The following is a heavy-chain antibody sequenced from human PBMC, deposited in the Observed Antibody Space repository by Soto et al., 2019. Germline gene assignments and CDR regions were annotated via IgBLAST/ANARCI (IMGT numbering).Heavy chain of an antibody. D-gene: IGHD1-26*01. CDR1: GYTLTELS. V-gene: IGHV1-24*01. Sequence: SVKVSCKVSGYTLTELSMHWVRQAPGKGLEWMGGFDPEDGETIYAQKFQGRVTMTEDTSTDTAYMELSSLRSEDTAVYYCAISGGSYSWGHYHYYGMDVWGQGTTVTVSS. J-gene: IGHJ6*02. CDR2: FDPEDGET. CDR3: AISGGSYSWGHYHYYGMDV.